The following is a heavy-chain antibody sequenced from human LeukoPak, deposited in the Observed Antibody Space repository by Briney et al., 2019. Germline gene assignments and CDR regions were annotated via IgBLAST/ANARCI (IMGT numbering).Heavy chain of an antibody. J-gene: IGHJ1*01. V-gene: IGHV3-7*01. D-gene: IGHD4-17*01. CDR1: GFTFSSYW. CDR2: IKQDGREK. CDR3: ARLPDDYGDYKYFQH. Sequence: PGGSLRLSCAASGFTFSSYWMSWVRQAPGKGLEWVANIKQDGREKYYVDSVKGRFTISRDNVKNSLYLQMNSLRAEDTAVYYCARLPDDYGDYKYFQHWGQGTLVTVSS.